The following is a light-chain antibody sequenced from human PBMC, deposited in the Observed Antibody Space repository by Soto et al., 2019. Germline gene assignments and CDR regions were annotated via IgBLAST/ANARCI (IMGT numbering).Light chain of an antibody. CDR3: CSYAGNRIFV. CDR2: QNI. Sequence: QSSRTQPASLAGSPGQSVTISCIVTSSGGVAYDLVSWYQQYPGTAPRLIIYQNIRRPSGIDSRFSGSKSANTAALTISDLRAEDESNYHCCSYAGNRIFVFGGGTKVTVL. J-gene: IGLJ2*01. V-gene: IGLV2-23*01. CDR1: SSGGVAYDL.